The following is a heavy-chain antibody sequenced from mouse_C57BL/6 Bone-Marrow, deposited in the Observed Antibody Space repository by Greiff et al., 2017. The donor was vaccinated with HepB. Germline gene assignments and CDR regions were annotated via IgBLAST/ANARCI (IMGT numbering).Heavy chain of an antibody. J-gene: IGHJ4*01. D-gene: IGHD1-2*01. Sequence: VKLQESGAELVKPGASVKLSCKASGYTFTSYWMHWVKQRPGRGLEWIGRIDPNSGGTKYNEKFKSKATLTVDKPSSTAYMQLSSLTSEDSAVYYCARTLLLNPYYAMDYWGQGTSVTVSS. CDR2: IDPNSGGT. V-gene: IGHV1-72*01. CDR3: ARTLLLNPYYAMDY. CDR1: GYTFTSYW.